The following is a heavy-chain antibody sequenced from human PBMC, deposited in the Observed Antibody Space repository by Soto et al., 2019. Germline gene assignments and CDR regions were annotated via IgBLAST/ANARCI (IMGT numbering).Heavy chain of an antibody. D-gene: IGHD3-3*01. V-gene: IGHV4-34*01. Sequence: SETLSLTCAVYGGSFSGYYWSWIRQPPGKGLEWIGEINHSGSTNYNPSLKSRVTISVDTSKNQFSLKLSSVTAADTAVYYCARASGYDFWSGYSPWGQGTLVTVSS. CDR3: ARASGYDFWSGYSP. CDR2: INHSGST. J-gene: IGHJ5*02. CDR1: GGSFSGYY.